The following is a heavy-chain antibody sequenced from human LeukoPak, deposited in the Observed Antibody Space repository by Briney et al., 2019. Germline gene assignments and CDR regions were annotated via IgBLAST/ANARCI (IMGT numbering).Heavy chain of an antibody. D-gene: IGHD3-16*01. CDR1: GGSISTYY. J-gene: IGHJ4*02. V-gene: IGHV4-59*08. CDR2: IYYSGST. CDR3: ARRAINSVMFDY. Sequence: PSETLSLTCTVSGGSISTYYWSWIPQPPGKGLEWIGYIYYSGSTNYNPSLNSRVTISVDTSKNQFSLRLSSVTAADTAVCYCARRAINSVMFDYWGQGTLVTVSS.